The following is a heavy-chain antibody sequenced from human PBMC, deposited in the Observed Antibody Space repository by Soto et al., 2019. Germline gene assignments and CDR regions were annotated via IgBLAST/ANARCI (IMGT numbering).Heavy chain of an antibody. CDR3: ARDYDFWSGYQETSFDY. J-gene: IGHJ4*02. V-gene: IGHV3-21*01. CDR2: ISSSSSYI. D-gene: IGHD3-3*01. CDR1: GFTFSSYS. Sequence: GGSLRLSCAASGFTFSSYSMNWVRQAPGKGLEWVSSISSSSSYIYYADSVKGRFTISRDNAKNSLYLQMNSLRAEDTAVYYCARDYDFWSGYQETSFDYWGQGTLVTVSS.